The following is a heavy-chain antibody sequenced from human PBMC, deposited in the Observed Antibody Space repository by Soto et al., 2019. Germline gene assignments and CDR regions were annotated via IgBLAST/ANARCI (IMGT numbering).Heavy chain of an antibody. V-gene: IGHV1-18*04. Sequence: AAGNVSCKTSGYNFTSYVISWVLQALGQALECMAWISAYNGNTNYAQKLQGRVTMTTDTSTSTAYMELRSLRSDDTAVYYCARDMDYDSSGYYYAYYYYGMDVWGQGTTATVSS. CDR3: ARDMDYDSSGYYYAYYYYGMDV. CDR2: ISAYNGNT. CDR1: GYNFTSYV. J-gene: IGHJ6*02. D-gene: IGHD3-22*01.